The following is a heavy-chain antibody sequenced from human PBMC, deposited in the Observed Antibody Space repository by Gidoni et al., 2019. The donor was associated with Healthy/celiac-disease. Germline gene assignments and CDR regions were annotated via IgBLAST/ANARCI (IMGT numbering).Heavy chain of an antibody. CDR1: GGSISSGSYY. D-gene: IGHD6-6*01. CDR3: ARGPSSIAAPNVTPRFLGMDV. CDR2: IYTSGST. Sequence: QVQLQESGPGLVKPSQTLSLTCTVSGGSISSGSYYWSWFRQPAGKGLEWIGRIYTSGSTNYNPSLKSRVTMSVDTSKNQFSLKLSSVTAADTAVYYCARGPSSIAAPNVTPRFLGMDVWGQGTTVTVSS. V-gene: IGHV4-61*02. J-gene: IGHJ6*02.